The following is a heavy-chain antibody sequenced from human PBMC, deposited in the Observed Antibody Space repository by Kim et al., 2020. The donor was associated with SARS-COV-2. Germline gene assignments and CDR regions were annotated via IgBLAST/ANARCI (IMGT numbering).Heavy chain of an antibody. J-gene: IGHJ6*02. V-gene: IGHV3-30*04. Sequence: GGSLRLSCAASGFTFSSYAMHWVRQAPGKGLEWVAVISYDGSNKYYVDSVKGRFTISRDNSKNTLYLQMNSLRAEDTAVYYCARDRYGDYFYYYYGMDVWGQGTTVTVSS. CDR2: ISYDGSNK. CDR3: ARDRYGDYFYYYYGMDV. D-gene: IGHD4-17*01. CDR1: GFTFSSYA.